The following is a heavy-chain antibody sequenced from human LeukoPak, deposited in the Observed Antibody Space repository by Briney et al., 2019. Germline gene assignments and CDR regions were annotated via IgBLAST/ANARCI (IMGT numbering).Heavy chain of an antibody. Sequence: ASVKVSCKASGFTFNRYGFSWVRQAPGQGLEWMGWISAYNGDTNYAQKLQGRVTMTTDTSTSTAYMELRSLRSDDTAVYYCARQQLVTRRAYFDYWGQGTLVTVSS. V-gene: IGHV1-18*01. J-gene: IGHJ4*02. D-gene: IGHD6-13*01. CDR1: GFTFNRYG. CDR2: ISAYNGDT. CDR3: ARQQLVTRRAYFDY.